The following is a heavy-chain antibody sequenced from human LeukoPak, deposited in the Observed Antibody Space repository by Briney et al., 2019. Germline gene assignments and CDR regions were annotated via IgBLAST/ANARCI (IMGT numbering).Heavy chain of an antibody. D-gene: IGHD6-13*01. CDR3: ARDSRHLSSTRGGLKESRGAFFDY. Sequence: GGSLRLSCAASGFTFSSYSMNWVRQAPGKVLEWFSYISSSSSTIYYADSVKGRFTISRDNAKNSLYLQMNSLRAGDTALYYCARDSRHLSSTRGGLKESRGAFFDYWGQGTLVTVSS. J-gene: IGHJ4*02. V-gene: IGHV3-48*01. CDR1: GFTFSSYS. CDR2: ISSSSSTI.